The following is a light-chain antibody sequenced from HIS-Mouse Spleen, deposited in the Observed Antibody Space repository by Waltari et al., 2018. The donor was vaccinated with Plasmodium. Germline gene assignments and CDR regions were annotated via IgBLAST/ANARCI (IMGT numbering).Light chain of an antibody. CDR1: ALPKKY. CDR3: YSTDSSGNHRV. Sequence: SYELTQPPSVSVSPGQTARITCSGDALPKKYAYWYQQKSGQAPVLVIYEDSKRPSGIPEGFPGASSGTMATLTISGGQVEDEADYDCYSTDSSGNHRVFGGGTKLTVL. CDR2: EDS. J-gene: IGLJ3*02. V-gene: IGLV3-10*01.